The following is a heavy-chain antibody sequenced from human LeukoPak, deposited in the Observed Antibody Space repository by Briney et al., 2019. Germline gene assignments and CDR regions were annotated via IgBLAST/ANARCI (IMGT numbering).Heavy chain of an antibody. V-gene: IGHV4-34*01. CDR1: GGSFSGYY. CDR2: INHSGGT. D-gene: IGHD2-15*01. J-gene: IGHJ4*02. CDR3: ARRRWPLDY. Sequence: PSETLSLTCAVYGGSFSGYYWSWIRQPPGKGLEWIGEINHSGGTNYNPSLKSRVTISVDTSKNQFSLKLSSVTAADTAVYYCARRRWPLDYWGQGTLVTVSS.